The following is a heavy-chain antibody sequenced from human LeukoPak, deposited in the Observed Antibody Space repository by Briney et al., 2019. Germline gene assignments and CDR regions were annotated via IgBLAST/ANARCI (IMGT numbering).Heavy chain of an antibody. CDR3: ARVVDYYDSSGYYRNWFDP. CDR2: INPSGGST. V-gene: IGHV1-46*01. J-gene: IGHJ5*02. Sequence: GASVKVSCKASGYTFTSYYMHWVRQAPGQGLEWMGIINPSGGSTSYAQKFQGRVTITADKSTSTAYMELSSLRSEDTAVYYCARVVDYYDSSGYYRNWFDPWGQGTLVTVSS. D-gene: IGHD3-22*01. CDR1: GYTFTSYY.